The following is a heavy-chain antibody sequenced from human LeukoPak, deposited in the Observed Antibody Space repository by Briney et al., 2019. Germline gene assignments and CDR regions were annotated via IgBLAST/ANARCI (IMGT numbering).Heavy chain of an antibody. CDR2: IYYSGST. CDR3: ASNQYSSGWFTRPYYYYMDV. Sequence: PSETLSLTCTVSGGSLSSSSYYWGWIRQPPGKGLEWIGSIYYSGSTYYNPSLKSRVTISVDTSKNQFSLKLSSVTAADTAVYYCASNQYSSGWFTRPYYYYMDVWGKGTTVSVSS. CDR1: GGSLSSSSYY. D-gene: IGHD6-19*01. V-gene: IGHV4-39*07. J-gene: IGHJ6*03.